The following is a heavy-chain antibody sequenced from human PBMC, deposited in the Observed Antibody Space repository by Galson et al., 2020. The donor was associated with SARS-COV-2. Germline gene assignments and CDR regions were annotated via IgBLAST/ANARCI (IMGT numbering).Heavy chain of an antibody. J-gene: IGHJ4*02. D-gene: IGHD3-3*01. V-gene: IGHV3-30*18. CDR1: GFTFSSYG. CDR2: ISYDGSNK. CDR3: AKDRRAWRDLDY. Sequence: GGSLRLSCAASGFTFSSYGMHWVRQAPGKGLEWVAVISYDGSNKYYADSVKGRFTISRDNSKNTLYLQMNSLRAEDTAVYYCAKDRRAWRDLDYWGQGTLVTVSS.